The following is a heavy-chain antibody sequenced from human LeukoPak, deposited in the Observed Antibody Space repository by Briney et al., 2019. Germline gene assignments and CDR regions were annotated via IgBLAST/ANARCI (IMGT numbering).Heavy chain of an antibody. V-gene: IGHV4-31*03. D-gene: IGHD5-12*01. CDR2: IYYSGST. J-gene: IGHJ4*02. Sequence: SETLSLTCTVSGGSVSSGSYYWSWIRQPPGKGLEWIGYIYYSGSTYYNPSLKSRVTISVDTSKNQFSLKLSSVTAADTAVYYCARDFGYSGYDYGYWGQGTLVTVSS. CDR3: ARDFGYSGYDYGY. CDR1: GGSVSSGSYY.